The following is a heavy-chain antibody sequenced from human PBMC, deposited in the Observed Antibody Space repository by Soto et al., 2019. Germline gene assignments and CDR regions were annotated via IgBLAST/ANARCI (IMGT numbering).Heavy chain of an antibody. V-gene: IGHV3-13*01. Sequence: GGSLRLSCAASGFTFSASDMHWVRQAPGKGLEWVAAIGTLHDTFYPDSVKGRFTISRENAKNSLYLQMNSLRADDTAVYYCAILFSYCGGGGGWLAPWGQGALVPVSS. CDR1: GFTFSASD. CDR3: AILFSYCGGGGGWLAP. CDR2: IGTLHDT. D-gene: IGHD1-26*01. J-gene: IGHJ5*02.